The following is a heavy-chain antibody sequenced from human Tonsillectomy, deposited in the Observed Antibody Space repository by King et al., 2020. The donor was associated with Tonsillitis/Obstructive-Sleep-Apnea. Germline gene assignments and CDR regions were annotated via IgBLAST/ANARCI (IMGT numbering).Heavy chain of an antibody. Sequence: HVQLQESGPGLVKPSETLSLTCTVSGGSISSYYWSWIRQPPGKGLEWIGYIYYSGSTNYNPSLKSRVTISVDTSKNQFSLKLSSVTAADTAVYYCARHNDGSGSYLTWFDPWGQGTLVTVSS. CDR1: GGSISSYY. CDR2: IYYSGST. J-gene: IGHJ5*02. CDR3: ARHNDGSGSYLTWFDP. V-gene: IGHV4-59*08. D-gene: IGHD3-10*01.